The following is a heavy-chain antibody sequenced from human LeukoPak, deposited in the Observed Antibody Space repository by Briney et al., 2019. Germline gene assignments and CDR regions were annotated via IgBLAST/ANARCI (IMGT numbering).Heavy chain of an antibody. CDR2: IIPIFGTA. J-gene: IGHJ4*02. CDR1: GGTFSSYA. V-gene: IGHV1-69*13. Sequence: SVKVSCKASGGTFSSYAISWVRQAPGQGLEWMGGIIPIFGTANYAQKFQGRVTITADESTSTAYMELSSLRSEDTAVYYCARGINDILTSYYWGQGTLVTVSS. CDR3: ARGINDILTSYY. D-gene: IGHD3-9*01.